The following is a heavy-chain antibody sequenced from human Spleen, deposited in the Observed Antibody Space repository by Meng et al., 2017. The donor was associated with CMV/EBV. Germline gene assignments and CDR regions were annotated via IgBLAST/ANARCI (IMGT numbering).Heavy chain of an antibody. D-gene: IGHD2/OR15-2a*01. CDR1: GGSINSYY. Sequence: LSCTVSGGSINSYYWSWIRQSAGKGLEWIGYISYSGRTNYNPSLKRRVAMSVDASKNQFSLNLTSVTAADTAVYYCARDLNRGAAYFGWFDPWGQGTLVTVSS. CDR2: ISYSGRT. J-gene: IGHJ5*02. CDR3: ARDLNRGAAYFGWFDP. V-gene: IGHV4-59*13.